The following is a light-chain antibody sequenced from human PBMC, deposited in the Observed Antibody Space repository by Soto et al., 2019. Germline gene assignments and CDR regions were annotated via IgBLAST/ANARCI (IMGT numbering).Light chain of an antibody. V-gene: IGKV1-5*03. CDR2: EAS. J-gene: IGKJ1*01. CDR1: QSIGTS. Sequence: DLPMTQSPSTLSASVGDRVTIACRASQSIGTSLAWYQQKAGKAPKLLIYEASNLESGVPSRFSGSGSGTEFTLTLSSLQPDDFATYSCQQYRHMRTFGQGTKVEI. CDR3: QQYRHMRT.